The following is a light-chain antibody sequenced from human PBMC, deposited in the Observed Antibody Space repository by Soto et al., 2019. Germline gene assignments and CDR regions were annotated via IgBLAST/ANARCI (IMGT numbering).Light chain of an antibody. CDR2: GAS. V-gene: IGKV3-20*01. J-gene: IGKJ2*01. Sequence: EIVLTQSPGTLSWSPGERATLSCGASQSFTSSYLTWYQQKPGQAPRLLIYGASTRATDIPDRFSGSGSGTDFTLTISRLEPEDFAVYYCQQYGSSPLYTFGQGTKVDIK. CDR1: QSFTSSY. CDR3: QQYGSSPLYT.